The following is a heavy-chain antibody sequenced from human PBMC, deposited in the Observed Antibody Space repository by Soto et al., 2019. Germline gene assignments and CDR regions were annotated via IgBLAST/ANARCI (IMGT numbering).Heavy chain of an antibody. CDR1: GGLSGAFN. CDR3: ARESHDILTGPPWVWYFDL. Sequence: QVQLQQWGAGPLRPLETLSLTCGVSGGLSGAFNWPWIPQPQGKGLEWIGEINDRGSINYNPSLKSRVSISVDTSKNHYSLNLRSVTAADTAVYYCARESHDILTGPPWVWYFDLWGRGTLVTVSS. J-gene: IGHJ2*01. CDR2: INDRGSI. V-gene: IGHV4-34*01. D-gene: IGHD3-9*01.